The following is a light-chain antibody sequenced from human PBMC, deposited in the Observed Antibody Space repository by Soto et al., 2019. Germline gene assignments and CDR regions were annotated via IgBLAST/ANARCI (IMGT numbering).Light chain of an antibody. CDR1: QGVSAY. CDR2: AAS. CDR3: SQSYKAPPP. V-gene: IGKV1-39*01. Sequence: DIQMTQSPSSLSASVGDRVTITCRASQGVSAYLLWYQQTQGKAPKLLIYAASNLLSGVPSRFSGSGTWKNFPLTHNSPQPEDFGNFYCSQSYKAPPPFGQGTKLETK. J-gene: IGKJ2*01.